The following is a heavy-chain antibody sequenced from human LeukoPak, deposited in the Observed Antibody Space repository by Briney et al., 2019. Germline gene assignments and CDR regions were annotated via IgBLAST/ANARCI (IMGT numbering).Heavy chain of an antibody. CDR2: INHSGST. V-gene: IGHV4-34*01. CDR3: ARGDIVVVPARKGWFDP. Sequence: SETLSLTCAVYGGSFSGYYWSWIRQPPGKGLEWIGEINHSGSTNYNPSLKSRVTISVDTSKNQFSLKLSSVTAADTAVYYGARGDIVVVPARKGWFDPWGQGTLVTVSS. J-gene: IGHJ5*02. D-gene: IGHD2-2*01. CDR1: GGSFSGYY.